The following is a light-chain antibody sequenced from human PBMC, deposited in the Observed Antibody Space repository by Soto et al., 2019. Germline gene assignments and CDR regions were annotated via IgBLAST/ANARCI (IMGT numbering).Light chain of an antibody. Sequence: EVVTTQSPATLSVSPGERATLSCRASQGLGTNLAWYQQKPGQAPRLLIYAASTRATGVPDRFSGSGSGTDFTLTISRLEPEDFAVYYCQQYGSSGTFGQGTKVDIK. CDR1: QGLGTN. CDR3: QQYGSSGT. J-gene: IGKJ1*01. CDR2: AAS. V-gene: IGKV3-20*01.